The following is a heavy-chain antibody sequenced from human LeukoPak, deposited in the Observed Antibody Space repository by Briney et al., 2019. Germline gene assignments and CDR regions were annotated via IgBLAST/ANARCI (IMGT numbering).Heavy chain of an antibody. CDR2: ISGSGGST. CDR1: GFTVSSNY. J-gene: IGHJ3*02. CDR3: AKDAYSGWYRGYDAFDI. V-gene: IGHV3-23*01. D-gene: IGHD6-19*01. Sequence: QTGGSLRLSCAASGFTVSSNYMSWVRQAPGKGLEWVSAISGSGGSTYYADSVKGRFTISRDNSKNTLYLQMNSLRAEDTAVYYCAKDAYSGWYRGYDAFDIWGQGTMVTVSS.